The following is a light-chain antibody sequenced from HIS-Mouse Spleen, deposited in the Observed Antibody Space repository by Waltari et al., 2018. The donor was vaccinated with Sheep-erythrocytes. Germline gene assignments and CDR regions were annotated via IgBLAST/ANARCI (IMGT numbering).Light chain of an antibody. V-gene: IGLV2-8*01. CDR3: SSYAGSNNYV. CDR2: EVS. J-gene: IGLJ1*01. CDR1: SSDVGGYNY. Sequence: QSALTQPRSVSGSPGQSVTISCTGTSSDVGGYNYVSWYQQHPGKAPKRMIYEVSKRPSGVPDRFSGYKSGNTASLTVSGLQAEDEADYYCSSYAGSNNYVFGTGTKVTVL.